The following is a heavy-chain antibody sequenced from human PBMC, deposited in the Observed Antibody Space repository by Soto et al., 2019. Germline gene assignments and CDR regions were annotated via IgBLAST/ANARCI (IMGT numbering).Heavy chain of an antibody. J-gene: IGHJ4*02. CDR3: AKKYYFGSGSYVFYFDY. V-gene: IGHV3-23*01. D-gene: IGHD3-10*01. CDR1: GFTFSNYA. CDR2: ISGTAGNT. Sequence: EVQLLESGGGSVQPGGSLRRSCAASGFTFSNYAMTWVRQAPGKGLEWVSTISGTAGNTYYADSVKGRFTISRDNSKNTLYLQMNSLRAEDTAVYYCAKKYYFGSGSYVFYFDYWGQGTLVTVPS.